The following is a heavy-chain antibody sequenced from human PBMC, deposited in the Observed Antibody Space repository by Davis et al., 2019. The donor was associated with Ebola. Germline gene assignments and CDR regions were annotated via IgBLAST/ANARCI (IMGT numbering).Heavy chain of an antibody. D-gene: IGHD2-2*01. CDR1: GGSFSGYY. CDR3: VREGIVVVPAAI. Sequence: PSETLSLTCAVYGGSFSGYYWSWIRQPPGKGLEWIGEINHSGSTNYNPSLKSRVTISVDTSKNQFSLKLSSVTAADTAVYYCVREGIVVVPAAIWGQGTLVTVSS. J-gene: IGHJ4*02. CDR2: INHSGST. V-gene: IGHV4-34*01.